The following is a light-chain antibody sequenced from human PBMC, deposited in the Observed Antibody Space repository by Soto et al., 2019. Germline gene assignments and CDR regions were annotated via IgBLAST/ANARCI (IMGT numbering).Light chain of an antibody. CDR3: CSYGGSRAV. V-gene: IGLV2-23*02. CDR2: EVS. CDR1: SSDVGSHNL. J-gene: IGLJ7*02. Sequence: QSVLTQPAYVSGSRGQSITISCTGTSSDVGSHNLVSWYQQHPGQAPKLMIYEVSKRPLGVSARFSASKSGNTASLTISGLQAEDEADYYCCSYGGSRAVFGGGTQLTAL.